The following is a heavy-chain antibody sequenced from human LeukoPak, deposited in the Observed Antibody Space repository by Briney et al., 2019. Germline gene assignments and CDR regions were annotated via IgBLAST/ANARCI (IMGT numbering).Heavy chain of an antibody. Sequence: GGSLRLSCAASGFTFSSYWMSWVRQAPGKGLEWVANIKQDGSEKYYVDSVKGRFTISRDNSKNTLYLQMNSLGADDTAVYHCAKDGLMRFFDYWGQGTLVTVSS. V-gene: IGHV3-7*01. J-gene: IGHJ4*02. CDR1: GFTFSSYW. CDR2: IKQDGSEK. D-gene: IGHD2-8*01. CDR3: AKDGLMRFFDY.